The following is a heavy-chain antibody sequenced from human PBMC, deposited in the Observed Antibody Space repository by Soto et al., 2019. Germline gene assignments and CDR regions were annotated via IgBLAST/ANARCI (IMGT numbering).Heavy chain of an antibody. D-gene: IGHD3-22*01. Sequence: SETLSLTCTVSGGSISSSSYYWGWIRQPPGKGLEWIGSIYYSGSTYYNPSLKSRVTISVDTSKNQFSLKLSSVTAADTAVYYCARQLGSGYYYAFDYWGQGTLVTVSS. CDR1: GGSISSSSYY. CDR3: ARQLGSGYYYAFDY. J-gene: IGHJ4*02. V-gene: IGHV4-39*01. CDR2: IYYSGST.